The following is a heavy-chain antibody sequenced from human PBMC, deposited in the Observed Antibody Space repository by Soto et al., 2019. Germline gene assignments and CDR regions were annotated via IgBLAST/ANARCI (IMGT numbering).Heavy chain of an antibody. J-gene: IGHJ4*02. CDR2: ISYDGSDK. V-gene: IGHV3-30*03. Sequence: QVQLVESGGGVVQPGRSLRLSCAASGFPFTSYGMHWVREGPDKGLEWVAIISYDGSDKYYADSVKGRFTISRDNTNNTLYVQMNSLRPEDTALYYCVGGQYYFDYRGQGTLVIVSS. CDR1: GFPFTSYG. D-gene: IGHD3-10*01. CDR3: VGGQYYFDY.